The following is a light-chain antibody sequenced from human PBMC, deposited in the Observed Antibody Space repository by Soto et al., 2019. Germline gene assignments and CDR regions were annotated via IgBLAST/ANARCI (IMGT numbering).Light chain of an antibody. CDR2: DVS. CDR3: SSYTSSSTLYVV. CDR1: SSDVGGYNY. V-gene: IGLV2-14*01. J-gene: IGLJ2*01. Sequence: QSALTQPASVSGSPGQSITISCTGTSSDVGGYNYVSWYQQHPGTAPKLMIYDVSNRPSGVSNRFSGSKSGNTASLTISGLQAEDEADYDCSSYTSSSTLYVVFGGGTKLTVL.